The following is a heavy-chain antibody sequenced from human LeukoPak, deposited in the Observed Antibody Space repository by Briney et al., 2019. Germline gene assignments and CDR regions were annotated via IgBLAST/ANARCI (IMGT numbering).Heavy chain of an antibody. J-gene: IGHJ4*02. Sequence: PGGSLRLSCAASGFTFSSYSMNWVRQAPGKGLEWVSSISSSSSSYIYYADSVKGRFTISRDNSKNTLYLQMNSLRAEDTALYYCATSSGWYPKYFDYWGQGTLVTVSS. CDR1: GFTFSSYS. D-gene: IGHD6-19*01. V-gene: IGHV3-21*04. CDR2: ISSSSSSYI. CDR3: ATSSGWYPKYFDY.